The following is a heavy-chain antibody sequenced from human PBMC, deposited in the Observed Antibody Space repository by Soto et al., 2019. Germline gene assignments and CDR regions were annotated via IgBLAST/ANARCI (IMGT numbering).Heavy chain of an antibody. CDR3: ARAFGSGYSHNWLDP. J-gene: IGHJ5*02. CDR1: EFTFSSYG. D-gene: IGHD3-3*01. V-gene: IGHV3-33*01. Sequence: QVQVVESGGGVVQPGRSLRLSCAASEFTFSSYGIHWVRQAPGKGLEWVAIIWYDGRTEYYTDSVKGRFIISRDNPKMMVYLQMNSLRAEDTAVYYCARAFGSGYSHNWLDPWGQGTLVTVSS. CDR2: IWYDGRTE.